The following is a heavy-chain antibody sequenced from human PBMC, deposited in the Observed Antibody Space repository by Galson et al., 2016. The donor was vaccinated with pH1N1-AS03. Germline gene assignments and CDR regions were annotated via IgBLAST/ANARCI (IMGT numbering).Heavy chain of an antibody. Sequence: SVKVSCKASGGNFRTHPISWVRQAPGQGLEWMGGIMPVFGLAKYAQKFQGRVTISADESTSTAYMELNDLRPEDTAVYYCATDHYETSDFRGAWDYWGQGTPVTVSS. CDR3: ATDHYETSDFRGAWDY. V-gene: IGHV1-69*13. CDR1: GGNFRTHP. D-gene: IGHD3-22*01. CDR2: IMPVFGLA. J-gene: IGHJ4*02.